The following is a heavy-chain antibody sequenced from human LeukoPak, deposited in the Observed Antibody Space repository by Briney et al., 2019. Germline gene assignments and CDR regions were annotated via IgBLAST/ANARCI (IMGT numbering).Heavy chain of an antibody. D-gene: IGHD3-9*01. Sequence: ASETLSLTCTVSGGSISSSSYYWGWIRQPPGKGLEWIGSIYYSGSTYYNPSLKSRVTISVDTSKNQFSLKLSSVTAADTAVYYCARDAPPQTTYYDILTGYAEGGPNWFDPWGQGTLVTVSS. CDR3: ARDAPPQTTYYDILTGYAEGGPNWFDP. CDR1: GGSISSSSYY. CDR2: IYYSGST. J-gene: IGHJ5*02. V-gene: IGHV4-39*07.